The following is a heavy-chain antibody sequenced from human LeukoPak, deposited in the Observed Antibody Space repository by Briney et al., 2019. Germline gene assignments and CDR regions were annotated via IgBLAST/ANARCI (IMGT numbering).Heavy chain of an antibody. Sequence: SQTLSLTCAISGDSFSSNSAAWHWIRQSPSRGLEWLGRTYYRSKLYNDYAVSVKSRITINPDTSKNQFSLQLNSVSPEDTAVYYCARGGWTSIWTWGQGTLVTVSS. J-gene: IGHJ5*02. CDR2: TYYRSKLYN. CDR3: ARGGWTSIWT. V-gene: IGHV6-1*01. D-gene: IGHD1-1*01. CDR1: GDSFSSNSAA.